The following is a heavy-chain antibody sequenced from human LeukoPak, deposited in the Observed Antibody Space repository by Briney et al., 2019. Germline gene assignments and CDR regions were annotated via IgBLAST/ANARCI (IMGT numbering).Heavy chain of an antibody. D-gene: IGHD6-25*01. CDR2: INQDGSAK. CDR1: GLTLSGYW. CDR3: ATSHHTSSGQNFDY. V-gene: IGHV3-7*01. J-gene: IGHJ4*02. Sequence: PGGSLRLSCEASGLTLSGYWMSWVRQAPGKGLEWVANINQDGSAKYYVDSVKGRFTISRDNADSSLYLQMNALRADDTAMYYCATSHHTSSGQNFDYWGQGTLVSVSS.